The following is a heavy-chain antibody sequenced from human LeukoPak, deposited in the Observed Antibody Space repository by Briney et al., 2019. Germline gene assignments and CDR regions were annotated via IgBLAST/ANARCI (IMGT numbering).Heavy chain of an antibody. V-gene: IGHV4-59*01. D-gene: IGHD1-26*01. J-gene: IGHJ4*02. CDR2: IYYSGST. CDR3: ARGMRSYSFDY. CDR1: GGSISSYY. Sequence: KPSETLSLTCTVSGGSISSYYWSWIRQPPGKGLEWIGYIYYSGSTNYNPSLKSRVTISVDTSKDQFSLKLSSVTAADTAVYYCARGMRSYSFDYWGQGTLVTVSS.